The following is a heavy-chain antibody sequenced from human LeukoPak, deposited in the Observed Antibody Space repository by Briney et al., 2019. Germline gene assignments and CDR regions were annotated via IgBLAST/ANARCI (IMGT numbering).Heavy chain of an antibody. D-gene: IGHD3-10*01. V-gene: IGHV3-23*01. CDR2: ISGSGGST. J-gene: IGHJ4*02. CDR1: GFTFSSYA. Sequence: GGSLRLSCAASGFTFSSYAMSWVRQAPGKGLEWVSAISGSGGSTYYADSVKGRFTISRDNSKNTLYLQMNSLRAEDTAVYYCAKGGDYYGSGSYKYWGQGTLVTVSS. CDR3: AKGGDYYGSGSYKY.